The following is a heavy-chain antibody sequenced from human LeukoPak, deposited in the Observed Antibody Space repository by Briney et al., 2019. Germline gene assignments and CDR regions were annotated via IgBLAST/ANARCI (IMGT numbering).Heavy chain of an antibody. Sequence: SGTLSLTCAVYGGSFSGYYWSWIRQPPGKGLEWIGEINHSGSTNYNPSLKSRVTISVDTSKNQFSLKLSSVTAADTAVYYCARLARRGYCSSTSCSVYFQHWGQGTLVTVSS. CDR2: INHSGST. J-gene: IGHJ1*01. V-gene: IGHV4-34*01. CDR3: ARLARRGYCSSTSCSVYFQH. D-gene: IGHD2-2*01. CDR1: GGSFSGYY.